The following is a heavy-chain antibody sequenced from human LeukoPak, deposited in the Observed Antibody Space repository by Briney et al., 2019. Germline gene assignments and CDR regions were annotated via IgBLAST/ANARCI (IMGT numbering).Heavy chain of an antibody. CDR3: ARAAYSSGWYGSRVGYYYGMDV. CDR1: GFTFSSYW. V-gene: IGHV3-74*01. D-gene: IGHD6-19*01. CDR2: INSYGSST. Sequence: GGSLRLSCAASGFTFSSYWMQWVRQAPGKGLVWVSRINSYGSSTSYADSVKGRFTISRDNAKNTLYLQMNSLRAEDTAVYYCARAAYSSGWYGSRVGYYYGMDVWGQGTTVTVSS. J-gene: IGHJ6*02.